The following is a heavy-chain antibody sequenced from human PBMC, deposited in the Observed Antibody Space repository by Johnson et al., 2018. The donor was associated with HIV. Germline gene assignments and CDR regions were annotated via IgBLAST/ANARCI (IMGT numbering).Heavy chain of an antibody. V-gene: IGHV3-23*04. CDR2: LGGSGANT. CDR3: ARVRERWGLVLMDGADI. CDR1: GITFSSYA. Sequence: VQLVESGGGLEQPGGSLRLSCAASGITFSSYAMSWVRQAPGQGLEWVSSLGGSGANTYYAVSVKGRFTISRDNSKNPLYLQMNSLRAEDTVVYYCARVRERWGLVLMDGADIWGQGTMVTLAS. J-gene: IGHJ3*02. D-gene: IGHD1-26*01.